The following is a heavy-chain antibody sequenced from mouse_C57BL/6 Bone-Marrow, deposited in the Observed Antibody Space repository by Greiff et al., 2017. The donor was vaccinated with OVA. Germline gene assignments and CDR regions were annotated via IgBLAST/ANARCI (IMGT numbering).Heavy chain of an antibody. CDR3: ASYDYDDAMDY. D-gene: IGHD2-4*01. Sequence: QVQLQQSGAELVKPGASVKMSCKASGYTFTSYWITWVKQRPGQGLEWIGDIYPGSGSTNYNEKFKSKATLTVDTSSSTAYMQLSSLTSEDSAVYYSASYDYDDAMDYWGQGTSVTVSS. CDR2: IYPGSGST. CDR1: GYTFTSYW. V-gene: IGHV1-55*01. J-gene: IGHJ4*01.